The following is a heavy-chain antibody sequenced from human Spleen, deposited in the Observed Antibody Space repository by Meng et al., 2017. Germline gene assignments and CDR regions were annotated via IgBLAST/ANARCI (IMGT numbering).Heavy chain of an antibody. CDR2: ISYDGSNQ. J-gene: IGHJ6*02. CDR1: GFTFSIYA. D-gene: IGHD6-13*01. Sequence: GGSLSLSCAASGFTFSIYAMGWVCQAPAKWLEWLAGISYDGSNQYYADPVKGRFTIPSDNSQHTLYLQMNSMRAEYRAMYYCASPQIRYSSSCSQKSYYYYGMDDWGQGTPVTVSS. V-gene: IGHV3-30*01. CDR3: ASPQIRYSSSCSQKSYYYYGMDD.